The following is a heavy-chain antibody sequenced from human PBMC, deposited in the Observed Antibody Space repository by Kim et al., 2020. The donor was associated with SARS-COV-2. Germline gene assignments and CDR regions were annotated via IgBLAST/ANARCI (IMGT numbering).Heavy chain of an antibody. J-gene: IGHJ2*01. CDR1: GGSISSGGYY. D-gene: IGHD2-2*01. Sequence: SETLSLTCTVSGGSISSGGYYWSWIRQHPGKGLEWIGYIYYSGSTYYNPSLKSRVTISVDTYKNQFSLKLSSVTAADTAVYYCAREVRCSSTSCSGWYFDLWGRGTLVTVSS. V-gene: IGHV4-31*03. CDR3: AREVRCSSTSCSGWYFDL. CDR2: IYYSGST.